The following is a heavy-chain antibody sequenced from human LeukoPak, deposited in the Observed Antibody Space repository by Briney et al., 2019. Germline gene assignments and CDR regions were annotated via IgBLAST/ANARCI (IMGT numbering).Heavy chain of an antibody. V-gene: IGHV4-61*02. CDR3: ARRDSSGYYDWFDP. CDR2: IHTSGTT. D-gene: IGHD3-22*01. J-gene: IGHJ5*02. CDR1: GDSISSGSYY. Sequence: SETLSLTCTVSGDSISSGSYYWSWIRQPAGQGLEWIGRIHTSGTTNYNPSLKSRVTISLDTSKNQFSLKLYSVTAADTAVYYCARRDSSGYYDWFDPWGQGTLVTVSS.